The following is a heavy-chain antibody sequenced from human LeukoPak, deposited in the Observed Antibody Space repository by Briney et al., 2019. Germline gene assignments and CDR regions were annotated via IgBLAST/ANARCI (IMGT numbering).Heavy chain of an antibody. CDR2: ISASGDKT. CDR1: GFTFRSYA. Sequence: TGGSLRLSCAASGFTFRSYAMSWVRQAPGKGLEWVSAISASGDKTYYADSVRGRFTISRDSSRYTLYLQMYSLRAEDTALYYCAKELLETTYFDYWGQGTLVTISS. J-gene: IGHJ4*02. CDR3: AKELLETTYFDY. V-gene: IGHV3-23*01. D-gene: IGHD4-11*01.